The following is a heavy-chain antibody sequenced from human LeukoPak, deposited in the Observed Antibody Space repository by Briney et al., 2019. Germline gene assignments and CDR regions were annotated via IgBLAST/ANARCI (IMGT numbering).Heavy chain of an antibody. CDR1: GFTFSNAW. CDR2: IKSKTDGGTT. Sequence: GGSLRLSCAASGFTFSNAWMSWVRQAPGKGLEWVGRIKSKTDGGTTDYAAPVKGRFTISRDDSKNTLYLQMNSLKTEDTAVYYCTTDRRRYCSGGSCYSLDWFDPWGQGTLVTVSS. J-gene: IGHJ5*02. D-gene: IGHD2-15*01. CDR3: TTDRRRYCSGGSCYSLDWFDP. V-gene: IGHV3-15*01.